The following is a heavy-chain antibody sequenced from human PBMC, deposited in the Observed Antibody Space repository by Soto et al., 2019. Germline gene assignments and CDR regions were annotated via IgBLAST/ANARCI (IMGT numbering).Heavy chain of an antibody. CDR1: GGSISSYY. D-gene: IGHD2-15*01. CDR2: IYYSGST. J-gene: IGHJ5*02. CDR3: ARDPQLGYCSGGSCYSAYHWFDP. Sequence: PSETLSLTCTVSGGSISSYYWSWIRQPPGKGLEWIGYIYYSGSTNYNPSLKSRVTISVDTSKNQFSLKLSSVTAADTAVYYCARDPQLGYCSGGSCYSAYHWFDPWGQGTLVTVSS. V-gene: IGHV4-59*01.